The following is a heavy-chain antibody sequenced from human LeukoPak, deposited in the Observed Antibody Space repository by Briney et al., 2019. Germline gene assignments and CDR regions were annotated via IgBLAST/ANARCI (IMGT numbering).Heavy chain of an antibody. CDR2: ISSSSSYI. D-gene: IGHD2-8*02. CDR1: GFTFSSYS. CDR3: ARASNALVAIDAFDI. V-gene: IGHV3-21*01. Sequence: GGSLRLSCAASGFTFSSYSMNWVRQAPGKGLEWVSSISSSSSYIYYADSVKGRFTISRDNAKNSLYLQMNSLRADDTAVYYCARASNALVAIDAFDIWGQGTMVTVPS. J-gene: IGHJ3*02.